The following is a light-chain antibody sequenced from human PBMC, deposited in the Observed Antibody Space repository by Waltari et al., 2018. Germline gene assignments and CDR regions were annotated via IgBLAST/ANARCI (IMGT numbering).Light chain of an antibody. CDR1: QSVSRY. V-gene: IGKV3-11*01. Sequence: EIVLTQSPATLSLSPGERATLSCRASQSVSRYLAWYQQKPGQAPRLFIYDASNRATGIPARFSGSGSGTDFTLTISSLEPEDFAVYYCQRRGHWPPGATFGPGTRVDIK. CDR2: DAS. CDR3: QRRGHWPPGAT. J-gene: IGKJ3*01.